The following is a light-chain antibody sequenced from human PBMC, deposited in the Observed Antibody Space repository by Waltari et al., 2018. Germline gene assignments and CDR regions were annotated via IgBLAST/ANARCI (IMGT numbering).Light chain of an antibody. CDR3: QQYYSSPAT. Sequence: DIVMTQSPGSLAVSLGERATINCRSSRSIFYSSRYKDYLAWYQQRPGQPPRLIISWATTRESGVPDRFIGRGSETDFTLTITSLQAEDVAVYYCQQYYSSPATFGQGTKVEIK. V-gene: IGKV4-1*01. CDR1: RSIFYSSRYKDY. J-gene: IGKJ1*01. CDR2: WAT.